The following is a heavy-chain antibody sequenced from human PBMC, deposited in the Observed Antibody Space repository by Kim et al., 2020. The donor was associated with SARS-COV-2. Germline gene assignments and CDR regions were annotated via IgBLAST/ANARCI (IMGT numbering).Heavy chain of an antibody. CDR1: GGSISSSNW. J-gene: IGHJ4*02. CDR2: IYHSGST. Sequence: SETLSLTCAVSGGSISSSNWWSWVRQPPGKGLEWIGEIYHSGSTNYNPSLKSRVTISVDKSKNQFSLKLSSVTAADTAVYYCARERRGPPTYSSSWYEVEYYFDYWGQGTLVTVSS. CDR3: ARERRGPPTYSSSWYEVEYYFDY. V-gene: IGHV4-4*02. D-gene: IGHD6-13*01.